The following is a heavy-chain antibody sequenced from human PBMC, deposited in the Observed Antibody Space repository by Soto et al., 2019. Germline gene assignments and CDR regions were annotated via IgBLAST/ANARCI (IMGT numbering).Heavy chain of an antibody. CDR3: ARALGYCSGGSCFLGNWFDP. D-gene: IGHD2-15*01. J-gene: IGHJ5*02. CDR1: GGSISSGGYS. V-gene: IGHV4-30-2*01. CDR2: IYHSGST. Sequence: PSETLSLTCAVSGGSISSGGYSWSWIRQPPGKGLEWIGYIYHSGSTYYNPSLKSRVTISVDRSKNQFSLKLSSVTAADTAVYYCARALGYCSGGSCFLGNWFDPWGQGTLVTVSS.